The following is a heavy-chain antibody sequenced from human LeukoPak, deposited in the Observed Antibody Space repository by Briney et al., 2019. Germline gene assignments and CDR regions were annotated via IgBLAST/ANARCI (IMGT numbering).Heavy chain of an antibody. CDR3: ARPAAPYVSGGDSPDY. Sequence: GGSLRLSCEGSAFIFSGHWMNWVRQTPGKGLEWVASIKEDGSERQYVDSVKGRFSISRDNTKGSLFLQLNSLRAEDTAVYYCARPAAPYVSGGDSPDYWGQGTLVTVSS. V-gene: IGHV3-7*03. CDR2: IKEDGSER. CDR1: AFIFSGHW. J-gene: IGHJ4*02. D-gene: IGHD3-10*01.